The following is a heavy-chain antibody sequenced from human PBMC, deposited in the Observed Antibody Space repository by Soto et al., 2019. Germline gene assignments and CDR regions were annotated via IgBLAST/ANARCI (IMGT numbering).Heavy chain of an antibody. CDR3: VRSGTAAMQRHNWCDP. Sequence: EVQLVESGGGLVKPGGSLRLSCAASGFTFSSYAMNWVRQAPVKGLEDVSSITTSGIYIYYGDSVRGRFTISRDNAKNPLFLQMASLRAEDTAVYYWVRSGTAAMQRHNWCDPGGQGTRVTVSS. V-gene: IGHV3-21*01. CDR2: ITTSGIYI. CDR1: GFTFSSYA. J-gene: IGHJ5*02. D-gene: IGHD1-1*01.